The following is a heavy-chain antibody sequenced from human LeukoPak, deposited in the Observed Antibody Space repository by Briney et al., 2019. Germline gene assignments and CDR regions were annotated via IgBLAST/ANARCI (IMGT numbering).Heavy chain of an antibody. CDR1: GFTFSSYA. D-gene: IGHD2-2*01. CDR3: AVRYCSSTSCRFDP. CDR2: ISGSGGST. V-gene: IGHV3-23*01. J-gene: IGHJ5*02. Sequence: GSLRLSCAASGFTFSSYAMSWVRQAPGKGLEWVSAISGSGGSTYYADSVKGRFTISRDNSKNTLYLQMNSLRAEDTAVYYCAVRYCSSTSCRFDPWGQGTLVTVSS.